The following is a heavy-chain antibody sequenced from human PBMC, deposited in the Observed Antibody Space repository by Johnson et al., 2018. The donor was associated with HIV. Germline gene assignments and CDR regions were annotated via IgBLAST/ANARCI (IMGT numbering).Heavy chain of an antibody. J-gene: IGHJ3*02. CDR2: ICYDGSST. V-gene: IGHV3-30*03. Sequence: QVQLVESGGGLVQPGGSLRLSCAASGFTFSSYCMHWVRQAPGKGLEWVAVICYDGSSTFDADLVKGRFTISRDKSKNTLYLKMNSLRAEDTAVYYCATDLRTVKAFDIWGQGTMVTVSS. D-gene: IGHD4-17*01. CDR3: ATDLRTVKAFDI. CDR1: GFTFSSYC.